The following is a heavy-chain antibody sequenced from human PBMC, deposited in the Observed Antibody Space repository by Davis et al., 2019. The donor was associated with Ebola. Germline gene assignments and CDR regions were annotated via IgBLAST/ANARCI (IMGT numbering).Heavy chain of an antibody. J-gene: IGHJ4*02. CDR2: ISGSGGNA. D-gene: IGHD4/OR15-4a*01. CDR1: GFTFNSQA. V-gene: IGHV3-23*01. Sequence: GESLKISCAASGFTFNSQAVTWVRQAPGKGLEWVSGISGSGGNAYYTDSVKGRFTISRDNAKNTLYLQMNSLRAEDTALYYCTSLTDPFDFWGQGTQVTVSS. CDR3: TSLTDPFDF.